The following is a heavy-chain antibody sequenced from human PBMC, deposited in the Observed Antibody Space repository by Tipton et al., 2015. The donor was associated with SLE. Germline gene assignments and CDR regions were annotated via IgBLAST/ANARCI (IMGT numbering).Heavy chain of an antibody. D-gene: IGHD6-13*01. CDR3: ARGAAAGHHDAFDI. V-gene: IGHV4-39*07. Sequence: TLSLTCTVSGGSISSSSYYWGWIRQPPGKGLEWIGSIYYSGSTYYNPSLKSRVTISVDKSKNQFSLKLSSVTAADTAVYYCARGAAAGHHDAFDIWGQGTMVTVSS. CDR1: GGSISSSSYY. J-gene: IGHJ3*02. CDR2: IYYSGST.